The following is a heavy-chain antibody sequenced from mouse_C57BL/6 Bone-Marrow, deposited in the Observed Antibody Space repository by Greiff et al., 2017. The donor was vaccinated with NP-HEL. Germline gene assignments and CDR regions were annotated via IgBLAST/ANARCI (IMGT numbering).Heavy chain of an antibody. CDR3: ARGAWLLLAWFAY. CDR2: INPSNGVT. V-gene: IGHV1-53*01. D-gene: IGHD2-3*01. CDR1: GYTFTSYW. J-gene: IGHJ3*01. Sequence: VQLQQPGTELVKPGASVKLSCKASGYTFTSYWMHWVKQRPGQGLEWIGNINPSNGVTNYNEKFKRKAILTVDTSSSTAYMQLSSLTSEDSAVYYCARGAWLLLAWFAYLGQGTLVTVSA.